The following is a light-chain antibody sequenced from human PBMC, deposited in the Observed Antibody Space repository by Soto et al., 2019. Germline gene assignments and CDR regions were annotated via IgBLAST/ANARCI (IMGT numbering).Light chain of an antibody. V-gene: IGLV2-14*01. J-gene: IGLJ1*01. CDR1: SSDVGAYNY. CDR3: SSYTSSTTIV. CDR2: EVS. Sequence: QSALTQPASVSGSPGQSITISCTGTSSDVGAYNYVSWYQQRPGKAPKVMIYEVSNRPSGVSNRFSGSKSGNTASLTISGLLAEDEADYYCSSYTSSTTIVFGTRTKVTVL.